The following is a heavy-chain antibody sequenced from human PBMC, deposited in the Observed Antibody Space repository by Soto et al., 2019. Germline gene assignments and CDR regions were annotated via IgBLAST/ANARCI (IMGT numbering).Heavy chain of an antibody. CDR1: GGTFSSYA. CDR2: IIPIVGTA. CDR3: ARGPPRCGSYGYYGMDV. D-gene: IGHD1-26*01. Sequence: QVQLVQSGAEVKKPGSSVKVSCKASGGTFSSYAISWVRQAPGQGLEWMGGIIPIVGTANYAQKFQGRVTITADESTSTAYMELSSLRSEDTAVYYCARGPPRCGSYGYYGMDVWGQGTTVTVSS. V-gene: IGHV1-69*12. J-gene: IGHJ6*02.